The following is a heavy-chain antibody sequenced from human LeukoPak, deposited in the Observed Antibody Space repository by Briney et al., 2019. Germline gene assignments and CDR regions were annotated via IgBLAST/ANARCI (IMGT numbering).Heavy chain of an antibody. V-gene: IGHV3-7*01. J-gene: IGHJ4*02. CDR3: ARSDHHYYDSSGYYL. CDR2: IKQDGSEK. CDR1: GFTFSSYW. D-gene: IGHD3-22*01. Sequence: GGSLRLSCAASGFTFSSYWMSWVRQAPGKGLEWVANIKQDGSEKYYVDSVKGRFTNSRDNAKNSLYLQMNSLRAEDTAVYYCARSDHHYYDSSGYYLWGQGTLVTVSS.